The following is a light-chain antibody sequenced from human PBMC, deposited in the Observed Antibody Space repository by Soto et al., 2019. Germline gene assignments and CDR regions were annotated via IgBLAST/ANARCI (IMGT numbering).Light chain of an antibody. V-gene: IGLV4-60*02. Sequence: QPVLTQSSSASASLGSSVKLTCTLSSGHSSYIIAWHQQQPGTAPRYLMKLEVSASYNKESGVPDRFSGSSSGADRYLTISNHQFEDEADYYCETWDNNIMVFGGGTKLTVL. CDR3: ETWDNNIMV. J-gene: IGLJ2*01. CDR2: LEVSASY. CDR1: SGHSSYI.